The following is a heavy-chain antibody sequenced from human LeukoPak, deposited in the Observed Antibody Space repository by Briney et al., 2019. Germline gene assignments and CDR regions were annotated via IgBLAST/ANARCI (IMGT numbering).Heavy chain of an antibody. D-gene: IGHD3-22*01. Sequence: GGSLRLSCAGSGFSFSFPFNYHAMSWVRQAPGKGLEWVSGISGSGDSTYYADSVKGRFTISRDNSKNTLYLQMNSLRAEDTAVYYCAQDRTTMIVDALDIWGQGTMVTASS. CDR3: AQDRTTMIVDALDI. CDR1: GFSFSFPFNYHA. CDR2: ISGSGDST. J-gene: IGHJ3*02. V-gene: IGHV3-23*01.